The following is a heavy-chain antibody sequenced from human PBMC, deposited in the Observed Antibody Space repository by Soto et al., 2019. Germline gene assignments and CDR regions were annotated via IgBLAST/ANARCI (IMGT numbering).Heavy chain of an antibody. CDR2: INHSGST. D-gene: IGHD6-13*01. CDR3: ARAYISSSSWYVDY. V-gene: IGHV4-34*01. Sequence: SQTLSLTYAVYGGSFSGYYWSWIRQPPGKGLEWIGEINHSGSTNYNPSLKSRVTISVDTSKNQFSLKLSSVTAADTAVYYCARAYISSSSWYVDYWGQGTLVTVS. J-gene: IGHJ4*02. CDR1: GGSFSGYY.